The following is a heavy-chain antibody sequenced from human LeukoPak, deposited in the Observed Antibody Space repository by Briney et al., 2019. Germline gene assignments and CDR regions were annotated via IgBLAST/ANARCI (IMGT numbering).Heavy chain of an antibody. CDR2: ISSSSSYI. Sequence: NPGGSLRLSCAASGFTFSSYSMNWVRQAPGKGLEWVSSISSSSSYIYYADSVKGRFTISRDNSKNTLYLQMNSLRAEDTAVYYCAKELTMVRGVSYFDYWGQGTLVTVSS. V-gene: IGHV3-21*04. CDR1: GFTFSSYS. CDR3: AKELTMVRGVSYFDY. J-gene: IGHJ4*02. D-gene: IGHD3-10*01.